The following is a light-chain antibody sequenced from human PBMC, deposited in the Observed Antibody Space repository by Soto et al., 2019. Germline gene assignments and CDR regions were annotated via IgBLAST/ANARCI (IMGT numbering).Light chain of an antibody. J-gene: IGKJ4*01. Sequence: DIQMTQSPSSLSASVGDRVTITCRASQAISNYLAWYQQKPGKVPTLPIYAASTLQSGVPSRFSGSGSGTDFTLTISSLQPEDAATYYCQKFNAVPTFGGGTKVE. CDR1: QAISNY. V-gene: IGKV1-27*01. CDR3: QKFNAVPT. CDR2: AAS.